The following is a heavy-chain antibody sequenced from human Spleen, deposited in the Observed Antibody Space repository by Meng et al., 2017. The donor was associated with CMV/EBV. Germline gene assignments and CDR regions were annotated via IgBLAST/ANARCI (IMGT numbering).Heavy chain of an antibody. CDR1: GFTFSSYW. J-gene: IGHJ1*01. D-gene: IGHD6-19*01. V-gene: IGHV3-7*01. Sequence: GESLKISCAASGFTFSSYWMSWVRQAPGKGLEWVANIKQDGSEKYYVDSVKGRFTISRDNAKNSLYQQMNSLRAEDTAVYYCARAAQGSGWYIATISYFQHWGQGTLVTVSS. CDR3: ARAAQGSGWYIATISYFQH. CDR2: IKQDGSEK.